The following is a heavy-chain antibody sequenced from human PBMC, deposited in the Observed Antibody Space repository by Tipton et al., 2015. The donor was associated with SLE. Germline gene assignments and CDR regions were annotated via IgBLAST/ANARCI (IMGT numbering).Heavy chain of an antibody. CDR1: TGSFSGYY. D-gene: IGHD3-10*01. CDR3: ARYPMLRGAVDY. CDR2: INHSGST. J-gene: IGHJ4*02. Sequence: TLSLTCTVYTGSFSGYYWSWIRQPPGKGLEWIGEINHSGSTNYNPSLKSRVTISVDTSKNQFSLKLSSVTAADTAVYYCARYPMLRGAVDYWGQGTLVIVSS. V-gene: IGHV4-34*01.